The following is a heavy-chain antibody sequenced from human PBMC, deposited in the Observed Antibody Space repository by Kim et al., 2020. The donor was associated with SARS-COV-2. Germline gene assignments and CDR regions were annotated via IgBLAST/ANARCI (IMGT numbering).Heavy chain of an antibody. V-gene: IGHV1-3*01. CDR3: ARGGGPGLGY. J-gene: IGHJ4*02. CDR1: GYTFSNYA. Sequence: ASVKVSCKASGYTFSNYAIHWVRQAPGQTLECMGWIIGGNGNTYYSPKFQGRVTFTRDTSATTAYMELSSLRSEDTAVYYCARGGGPGLGYWGQGTLVTVSS. D-gene: IGHD2-15*01. CDR2: IIGGNGNT.